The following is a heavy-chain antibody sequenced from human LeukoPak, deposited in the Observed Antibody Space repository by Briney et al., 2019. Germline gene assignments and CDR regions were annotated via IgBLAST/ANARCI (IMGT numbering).Heavy chain of an antibody. Sequence: SETLSLTCAVYGVSFSGYYWTWIRQPPGKGLEWIGEINHSGSTNYDPSLKSRVTISVDTSKDEFSLKLSSVTAADTAVYYCARGPSSSWYLIDSWGQGTLVTVSS. CDR1: GVSFSGYY. D-gene: IGHD6-13*01. CDR2: INHSGST. J-gene: IGHJ4*02. V-gene: IGHV4-34*01. CDR3: ARGPSSSWYLIDS.